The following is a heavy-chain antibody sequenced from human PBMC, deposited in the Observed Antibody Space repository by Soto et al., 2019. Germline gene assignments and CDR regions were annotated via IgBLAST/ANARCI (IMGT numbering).Heavy chain of an antibody. CDR1: GGSFSGYY. Sequence: QVQLQQWGAGLLKPSETLSLTCAVYGGSFSGYYWSWIRQPPGKGLEWIGEINHSGSTNYNPSLKSRVXXXVYXSKNQFSLKLSSVTAADTAVYYCSRGRRTAVTIDYWGQGTLVTVSS. D-gene: IGHD4-17*01. CDR3: SRGRRTAVTIDY. V-gene: IGHV4-34*01. CDR2: INHSGST. J-gene: IGHJ4*02.